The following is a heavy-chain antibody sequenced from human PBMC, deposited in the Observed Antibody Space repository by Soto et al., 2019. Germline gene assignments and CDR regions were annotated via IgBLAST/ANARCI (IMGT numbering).Heavy chain of an antibody. D-gene: IGHD6-13*01. CDR3: AHRPLPSISSWSYFDY. V-gene: IGHV2-5*02. Sequence: QITLKESGPTLMKPTQTLTLTCTFSGFSLSTGGVGVGWVRQPPGKALEWLALVLWDDDKRYSPSLKNRLTITKHTSKNQVVLTMTNMDPVDTATYFCAHRPLPSISSWSYFDYWGQAILVTVSS. J-gene: IGHJ4*02. CDR1: GFSLSTGGVG. CDR2: VLWDDDK.